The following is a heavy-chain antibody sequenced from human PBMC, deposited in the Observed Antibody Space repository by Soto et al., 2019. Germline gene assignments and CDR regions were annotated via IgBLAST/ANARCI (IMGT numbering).Heavy chain of an antibody. Sequence: ESGGGVVPPGRSLRLSCAASGFTFSSYGMHWVRQAPGKGLEWVAVISYDGSNKYYADSVKGRFTISRDNSKNTLYLQMNSLRAEDTAVYYCAKDRRKVVVAAPFDYWGQGTLVTVSS. CDR2: ISYDGSNK. V-gene: IGHV3-30*18. D-gene: IGHD2-15*01. J-gene: IGHJ4*02. CDR3: AKDRRKVVVAAPFDY. CDR1: GFTFSSYG.